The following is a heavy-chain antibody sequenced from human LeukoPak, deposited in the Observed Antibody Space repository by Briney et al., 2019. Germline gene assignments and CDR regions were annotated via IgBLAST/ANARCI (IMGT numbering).Heavy chain of an antibody. V-gene: IGHV3-23*01. CDR3: ATDSGYSYVDS. J-gene: IGHJ4*02. D-gene: IGHD5-18*01. CDR1: GFTFSSYA. Sequence: PGGSLRLSCAAPGFTFSSYAMSWVRQAPGKGLEWVSAISGSGGSTKYADSVKGRFTISRDNSKNTLYLQINSLRAEDTAVYYCATDSGYSYVDSWGQGTLATVSS. CDR2: ISGSGGST.